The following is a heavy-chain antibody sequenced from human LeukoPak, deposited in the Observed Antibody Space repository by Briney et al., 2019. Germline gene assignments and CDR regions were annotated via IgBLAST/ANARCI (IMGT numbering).Heavy chain of an antibody. CDR3: ARDRVVDSIMDV. CDR2: IKQDGSET. CDR1: GFIFSNYW. Sequence: PGGSLRLSCATSGFIFSNYWMSWVRQAPGKGLEWVANIKQDGSETYYVDSVKGRFTISRDDAKNTLYLQMNSLRAEDTAVYYCARDRVVDSIMDVWGEGTTVTVSS. J-gene: IGHJ6*03. D-gene: IGHD2/OR15-2a*01. V-gene: IGHV3-7*01.